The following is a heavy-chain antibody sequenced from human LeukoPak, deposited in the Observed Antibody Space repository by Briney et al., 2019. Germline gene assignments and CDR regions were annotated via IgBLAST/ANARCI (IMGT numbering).Heavy chain of an antibody. V-gene: IGHV1-18*01. D-gene: IGHD3-10*01. CDR2: ISPYNGNT. J-gene: IGHJ3*02. Sequence: ASVKVSCKASAYTFTSYGINWVRQAPGQGLEWMGWISPYNGNTHYAQKVQGRVTMTTDTSTSTAFMELRSLRSDDTAVYYCARGSGDEAFDIWGQGTMVTVSS. CDR3: ARGSGDEAFDI. CDR1: AYTFTSYG.